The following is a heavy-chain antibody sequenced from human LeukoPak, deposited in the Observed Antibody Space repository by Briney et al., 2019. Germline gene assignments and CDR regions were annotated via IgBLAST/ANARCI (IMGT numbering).Heavy chain of an antibody. J-gene: IGHJ4*02. CDR1: GFTFSSYG. V-gene: IGHV3-30*18. Sequence: PGGSLRLSCAASGFTFSSYGMYWVPQAPGKGLEWVAVISYDGSNKYYADSVKGRFTISRDNSKNTLYMQMNSLRAEDTAVYYCAKGEKWQQHMGTFLSDWGQGTLVTVSS. CDR2: ISYDGSNK. CDR3: AKGEKWQQHMGTFLSD. D-gene: IGHD5-24*01.